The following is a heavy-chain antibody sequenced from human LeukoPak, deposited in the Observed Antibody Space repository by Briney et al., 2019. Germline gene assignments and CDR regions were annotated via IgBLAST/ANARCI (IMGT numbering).Heavy chain of an antibody. CDR1: GYTFTSYD. Sequence: ASVKVSCKASGYTFTSYDINWVRQATGQGLEWMGWMNPNSGNTGYAQKFQGRVTMTRNTSISTACMELSSLRSEDTAMYYCARDRGSSGWYGAFDIWGQGTMVTVSS. J-gene: IGHJ3*02. V-gene: IGHV1-8*01. CDR2: MNPNSGNT. D-gene: IGHD6-19*01. CDR3: ARDRGSSGWYGAFDI.